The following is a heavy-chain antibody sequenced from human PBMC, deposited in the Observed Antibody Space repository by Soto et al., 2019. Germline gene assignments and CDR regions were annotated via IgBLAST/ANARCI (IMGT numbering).Heavy chain of an antibody. J-gene: IGHJ4*02. D-gene: IGHD6-13*01. CDR3: AKGDSSWSYFDF. CDR2: ISGSGGGT. Sequence: PGGSLRLSCAASGFTFSSYAMTWVRQAPGKGLEWVSIISGSGGGTYYADSVKGRFTISRDNSKNTLYLQVNSLRAEDTAVYYCAKGDSSWSYFDFRGQGTLVTVSS. CDR1: GFTFSSYA. V-gene: IGHV3-23*01.